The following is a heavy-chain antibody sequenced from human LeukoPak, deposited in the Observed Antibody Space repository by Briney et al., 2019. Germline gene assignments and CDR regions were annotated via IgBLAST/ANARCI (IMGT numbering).Heavy chain of an antibody. CDR2: IRYDGSNT. Sequence: GGSLRLSCAASGFIFSNYGMHWVRQAPGKGLEWVAFIRYDGSNTYYADSVKGRFTISRDNSKNTLDLQLNSLRSEDTAVYYCARNSYYDTANYYESMDYWGQGTQVTVSS. D-gene: IGHD3-22*01. CDR1: GFIFSNYG. CDR3: ARNSYYDTANYYESMDY. J-gene: IGHJ4*02. V-gene: IGHV3-30*02.